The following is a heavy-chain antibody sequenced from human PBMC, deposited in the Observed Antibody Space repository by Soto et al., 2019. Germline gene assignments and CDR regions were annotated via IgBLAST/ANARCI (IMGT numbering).Heavy chain of an antibody. J-gene: IGHJ5*02. CDR3: ASPPMIRGVIITFCPQPPGSVSDP. D-gene: IGHD3-10*01. Sequence: SESLSLTCPNSGDSIRSGNWRIWLRQPPGEGLEWIGEIHHSGSTYYNPSLKSRITMSVDTSKNQFYLKLRTAADTAVYHCASPPMIRGVIITFCPQPPGSVSDPWGQGTLVTVS. CDR1: GDSIRSGNW. CDR2: IHHSGST. V-gene: IGHV4-4*02.